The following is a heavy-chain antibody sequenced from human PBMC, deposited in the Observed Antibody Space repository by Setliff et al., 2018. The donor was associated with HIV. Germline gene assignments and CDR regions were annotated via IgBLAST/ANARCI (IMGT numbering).Heavy chain of an antibody. J-gene: IGHJ4*02. V-gene: IGHV4-39*07. D-gene: IGHD3-10*01. CDR3: ARVKSGSLGGYVDY. CDR2: IYYSGSI. CDR1: GGSISSSSYY. Sequence: SETLSLTCTVSGGSISSSSYYWGWIRQPPGKGLEWIGSIYYSGSIYYNPSLKSRVTISVDTSENQFSLKLSSVTAADTAVYYCARVKSGSLGGYVDYWGQGTLVTVSS.